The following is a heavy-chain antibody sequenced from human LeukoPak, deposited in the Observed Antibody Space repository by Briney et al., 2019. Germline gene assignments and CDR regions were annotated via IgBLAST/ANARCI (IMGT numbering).Heavy chain of an antibody. Sequence: PSETLSLTCTVSGGSISSGSYYWSWIRQPAGKGLEWIGRIYTSGSTNYNPSLKSRVTISVDTSKNQFSLKLSSVTAADTAVYYCARDQDGGFDYWGQGTLVTVSS. D-gene: IGHD3-16*01. CDR3: ARDQDGGFDY. CDR2: IYTSGST. V-gene: IGHV4-61*02. J-gene: IGHJ4*02. CDR1: GGSISSGSYY.